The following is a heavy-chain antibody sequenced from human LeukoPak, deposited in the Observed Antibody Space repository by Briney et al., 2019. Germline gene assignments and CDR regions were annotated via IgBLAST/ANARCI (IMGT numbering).Heavy chain of an antibody. CDR1: GGTFSNYA. CDR2: ISAYNGNT. D-gene: IGHD3-22*01. Sequence: GSSVKVSCKSSGGTFSNYAISWVRQAPGQGLEWMGWISAYNGNTNYAQKLQGRVTMTTDTSTSTAYMELRSLRSDDTAVYYCARGEYDSSGYYYPLSYYWGQGTLVTVSS. CDR3: ARGEYDSSGYYYPLSYY. J-gene: IGHJ4*02. V-gene: IGHV1-18*01.